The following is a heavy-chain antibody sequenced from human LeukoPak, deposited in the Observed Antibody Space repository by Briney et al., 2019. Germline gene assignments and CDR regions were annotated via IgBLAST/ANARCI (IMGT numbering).Heavy chain of an antibody. CDR3: ARPGYCSGGSCYGGGAFDI. V-gene: IGHV5-51*01. CDR2: IYPGDSDI. J-gene: IGHJ3*02. D-gene: IGHD2-15*01. Sequence: GESLKISCKDSGYTFATYWIAWVRQMPGKGLEWMGMIYPGDSDIRYSPTFQGQVTISADKSISTAYLQWSSLKASDTAMYYCARPGYCSGGSCYGGGAFDIWGQGTMVTVSS. CDR1: GYTFATYW.